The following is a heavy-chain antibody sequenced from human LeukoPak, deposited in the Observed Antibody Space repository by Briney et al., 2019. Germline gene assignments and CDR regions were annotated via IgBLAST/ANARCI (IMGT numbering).Heavy chain of an antibody. J-gene: IGHJ4*02. CDR3: ARVGYSYGHTPGY. D-gene: IGHD5-18*01. Sequence: GASVKVSCKASGGTFSSYAISWVRQAPGQGLEWMGRIIPILGIANYAQKFQGRVTITADKSTSTAYMELSSLRSEDTAVYYCARVGYSYGHTPGYWGQGTLVTVSS. CDR2: IIPILGIA. CDR1: GGTFSSYA. V-gene: IGHV1-69*04.